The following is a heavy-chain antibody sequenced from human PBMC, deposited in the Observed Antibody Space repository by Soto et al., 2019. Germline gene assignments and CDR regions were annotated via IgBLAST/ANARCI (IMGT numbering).Heavy chain of an antibody. J-gene: IGHJ6*02. CDR3: ASLSKMVPDYHYYGMDV. CDR1: GGTFSSYA. Sequence: QVQLVQSGAEVKKPGSSVKVSCKASGGTFSSYAISWVRQAPGQGLEWMGGIIPIFGTANYAQKFQGRVTITADESTRTAYMELSSLRSEDTAVYYCASLSKMVPDYHYYGMDVWGQGTTVTVSS. V-gene: IGHV1-69*12. D-gene: IGHD2-8*01. CDR2: IIPIFGTA.